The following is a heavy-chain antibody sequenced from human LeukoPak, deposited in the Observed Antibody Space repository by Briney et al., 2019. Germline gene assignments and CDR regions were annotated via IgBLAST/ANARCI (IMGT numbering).Heavy chain of an antibody. V-gene: IGHV3-48*02. CDR3: ARDFRSLYYFDY. J-gene: IGHJ4*02. Sequence: GGSLRLSCAASGITFSSYSMNWVRQAPGKGLEWVSYISSSSSTIYYADSVKGLFTISRDNAKNSLYLQMNSLRDEDTAVYYCARDFRSLYYFDYWGQGTLVTVSS. D-gene: IGHD3-3*01. CDR2: ISSSSSTI. CDR1: GITFSSYS.